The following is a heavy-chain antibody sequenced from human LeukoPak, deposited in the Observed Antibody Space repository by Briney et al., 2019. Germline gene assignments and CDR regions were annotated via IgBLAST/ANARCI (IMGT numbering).Heavy chain of an antibody. CDR3: AKDLSNPMVRGVLPYYMDV. J-gene: IGHJ6*03. Sequence: GGSLRLSCAASGFTFSSYAMHWVRQAPGKGLEWVAVISYDGSNKYYADSVKGRFTISRDNSKNTLYLQMNSLRAEDTAVYYCAKDLSNPMVRGVLPYYMDVWGKGTTVTISS. CDR2: ISYDGSNK. D-gene: IGHD3-10*01. V-gene: IGHV3-30*04. CDR1: GFTFSSYA.